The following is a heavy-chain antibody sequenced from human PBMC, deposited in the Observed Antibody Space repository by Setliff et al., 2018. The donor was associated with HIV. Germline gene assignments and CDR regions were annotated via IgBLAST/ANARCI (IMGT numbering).Heavy chain of an antibody. CDR2: ISTYIGLT. V-gene: IGHV1-18*01. CDR1: GDTYTSYG. CDR3: ATFRDVSSEA. Sequence: ASVKVSCKASGDTYTSYGISWVRQAPGQGLEWVGWISTYIGLTKYDQILQGRVTMTTDTSTNTAYMELSSLTAEDTAVYYCATFRDVSSEAWGQGTLVTVSS. J-gene: IGHJ5*02. D-gene: IGHD6-6*01.